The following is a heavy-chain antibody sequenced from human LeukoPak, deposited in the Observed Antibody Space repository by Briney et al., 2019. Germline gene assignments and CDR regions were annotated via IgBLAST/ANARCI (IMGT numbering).Heavy chain of an antibody. CDR2: INHSGNT. CDR3: ARGRVHDDSGGRGDYFDY. V-gene: IGHV4-34*01. J-gene: IGHJ4*02. Sequence: SETLSLTCAVYGGSFSGYYWSWIRQPPEKGLEWIAEINHSGNTNFNPSLKSRVTISVDTSNNQFSLRLSSVTAADTALYYCARGRVHDDSGGRGDYFDYWGQGTLVTVSS. CDR1: GGSFSGYY. D-gene: IGHD3-10*01.